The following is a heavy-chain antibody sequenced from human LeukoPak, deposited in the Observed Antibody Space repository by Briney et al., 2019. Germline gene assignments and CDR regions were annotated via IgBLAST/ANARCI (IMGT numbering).Heavy chain of an antibody. CDR3: TTVYHHVAY. V-gene: IGHV3-15*01. CDR1: GFTVSSNY. D-gene: IGHD1-14*01. CDR2: IKSNPDGGTT. J-gene: IGHJ4*02. Sequence: GGSLRLSCAVSGFTVSSNYMSWVRQAPGKGLEWVGRIKSNPDGGTTDFPETVKGRFSISRDDSENTLFLQMNSLKTEDTAVYYCTTVYHHVAYWGQGTLVTVSS.